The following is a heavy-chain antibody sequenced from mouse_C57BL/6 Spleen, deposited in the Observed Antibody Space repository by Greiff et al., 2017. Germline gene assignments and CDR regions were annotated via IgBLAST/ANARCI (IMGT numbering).Heavy chain of an antibody. CDR1: GYSFTGYY. Sequence: EVKLQESGPELVKPGASVKISCKASGYSFTGYYMNWVKQSPEKSLEWIGEINPSTGGTTYNQKFKAKATLTVDKSSSTAYMQLKSLTSEDSAVYYCARGSHYYGSSYDAMDYWGQGTSVTVSS. V-gene: IGHV1-42*01. D-gene: IGHD1-1*01. CDR3: ARGSHYYGSSYDAMDY. CDR2: INPSTGGT. J-gene: IGHJ4*01.